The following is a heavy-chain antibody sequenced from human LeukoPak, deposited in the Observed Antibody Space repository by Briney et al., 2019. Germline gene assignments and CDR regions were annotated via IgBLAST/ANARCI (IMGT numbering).Heavy chain of an antibody. CDR3: AGGNGYHPLTTH. CDR1: DSIFRHYG. V-gene: IGHV3-33*03. D-gene: IGHD3-22*01. CDR2: IGDDGGDK. Sequence: AGGSLRLSCEASDSIFRHYGMHWVRQAPAKGLEWVAVIGDDGGDKHYEDSVKGRFTISRDNTKNTVYLQMDSLRAEDTAVYYCAGGNGYHPLTTHWGRGTLVTVSS. J-gene: IGHJ1*01.